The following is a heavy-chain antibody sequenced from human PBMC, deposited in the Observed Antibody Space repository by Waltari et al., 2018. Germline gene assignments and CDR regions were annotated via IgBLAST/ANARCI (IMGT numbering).Heavy chain of an antibody. D-gene: IGHD3-3*01. V-gene: IGHV3-33*01. CDR2: IWYDGSNK. Sequence: QVQLVESGGGVVQPGRSLRLSCAASGFTFSSYGMHWVRQAPGKGLEWVAVIWYDGSNKYYADSVKGRFTISRDNSKNTLYLQMNSLRAEDTAVYYCARDALLGDFWSGSNWFDPWGQGTLVTVSS. CDR3: ARDALLGDFWSGSNWFDP. CDR1: GFTFSSYG. J-gene: IGHJ5*02.